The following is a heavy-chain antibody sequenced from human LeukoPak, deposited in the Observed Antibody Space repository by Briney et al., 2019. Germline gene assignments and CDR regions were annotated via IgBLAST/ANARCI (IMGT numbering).Heavy chain of an antibody. D-gene: IGHD3-10*01. CDR1: GGFISSSKW. J-gene: IGHJ4*02. CDR2: IYHSGST. Sequence: PSETLSLTCAVSGGFISSSKWWSWVRQPPGKGLEWIGEIYHSGSTNYNPSLKSRVTVSVDKSKNQFSLKLSSVTAADTAVYYCAMKDYYGSGTFDSWGQGTLVIVSS. V-gene: IGHV4-4*02. CDR3: AMKDYYGSGTFDS.